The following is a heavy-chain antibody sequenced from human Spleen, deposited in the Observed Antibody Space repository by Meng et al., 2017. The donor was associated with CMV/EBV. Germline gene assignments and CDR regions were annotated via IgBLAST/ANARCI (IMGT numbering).Heavy chain of an antibody. Sequence: QVQLVQSGAEVKKPGSSVKVSCKASGGTFSSYAISWVRQAPGQGLEWMGGIIPIFGTANYAQKFQGRVTITADESTSTAYMELSSLRSEDTAVYYCASAVDIVVVPAAMPFDYWGQGTLVTVSS. D-gene: IGHD2-2*03. CDR1: GGTFSSYA. CDR3: ASAVDIVVVPAAMPFDY. CDR2: IIPIFGTA. J-gene: IGHJ4*02. V-gene: IGHV1-69*12.